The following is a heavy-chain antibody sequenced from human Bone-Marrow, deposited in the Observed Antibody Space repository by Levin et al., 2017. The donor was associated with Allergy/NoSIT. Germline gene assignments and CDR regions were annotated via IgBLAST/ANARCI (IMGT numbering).Heavy chain of an antibody. CDR1: GYTFTSYG. J-gene: IGHJ6*02. CDR3: ARDDIVPTTYHYYGLDV. V-gene: IGHV1-18*01. D-gene: IGHD5-12*01. Sequence: ASVKVSCKASGYTFTSYGISWVRQAPGQGLEWMGWISTYNGDTNYAQKLQGRVTMTTDKSTSTAYMELRSLSSDDTAVYCYARDDIVPTTYHYYGLDVWGQGTTVTVSS. CDR2: ISTYNGDT.